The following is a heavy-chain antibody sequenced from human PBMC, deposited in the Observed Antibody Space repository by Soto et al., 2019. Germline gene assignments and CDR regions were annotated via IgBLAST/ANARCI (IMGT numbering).Heavy chain of an antibody. D-gene: IGHD3-10*01. J-gene: IGHJ6*02. V-gene: IGHV1-2*02. CDR2: INPNSGGT. Sequence: ASVKVSCKASGYTFTGYYMHWVRQAPGQGLEWMGWINPNSGGTNYAQKFQGRVTMTRDTSISTAYMELSSLRSDDTAVYYCASEAVVYGSFCSCHYGMDVWGQGTTVTVSS. CDR1: GYTFTGYY. CDR3: ASEAVVYGSFCSCHYGMDV.